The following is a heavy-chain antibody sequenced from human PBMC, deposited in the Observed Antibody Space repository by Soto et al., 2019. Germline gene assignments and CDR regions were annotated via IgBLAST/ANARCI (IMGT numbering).Heavy chain of an antibody. CDR1: GGSIRNVY. CDR2: IFHSGNA. J-gene: IGHJ4*01. Sequence: QVHLQELGPGLVKPLETLSLTCTVSGGSIRNVYWSWIRQPPGKGLEWIGFIFHSGNAKYNPSLKSRVTISVDTSKNQFSLSLDSVTAADTAVYFCARAHAPTLPFDYWGQGTLVTVSS. CDR3: ARAHAPTLPFDY. D-gene: IGHD2-15*01. V-gene: IGHV4-59*01.